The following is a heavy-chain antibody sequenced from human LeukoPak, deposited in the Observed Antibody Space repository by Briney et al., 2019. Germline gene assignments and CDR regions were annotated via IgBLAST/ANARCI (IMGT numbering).Heavy chain of an antibody. CDR3: ARDRDPNYDFWSVPVRFDP. CDR1: GFSFSDYY. D-gene: IGHD3-3*01. J-gene: IGHJ5*02. CDR2: ISNSGNII. Sequence: PGGSLRLSCAASGFSFSDYYMSWIRQAPGKGLEWVSYISNSGNIIYYGDSVKGRFTISRDNAKNSLYLQMNSLRAEDTAVYYCARDRDPNYDFWSVPVRFDPWGQGTLVTVSS. V-gene: IGHV3-11*01.